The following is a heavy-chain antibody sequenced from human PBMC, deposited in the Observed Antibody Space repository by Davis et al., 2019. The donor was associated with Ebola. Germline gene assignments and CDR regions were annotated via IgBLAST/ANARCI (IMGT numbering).Heavy chain of an antibody. CDR1: GGSFSDYY. CDR2: IRQDGDT. CDR3: ATLPRYSSSYPVY. Sequence: PSETLSLTCAFYGGSFSDYYWNWIRQPPGKGLGWIGEIRQDGDTNFNPALRSRVTLSVDTSKNQVSLTLKSLTAADTAIYFCATLPRYSSSYPVYWGQGSLVTVSS. V-gene: IGHV4-34*01. J-gene: IGHJ4*02. D-gene: IGHD6-6*01.